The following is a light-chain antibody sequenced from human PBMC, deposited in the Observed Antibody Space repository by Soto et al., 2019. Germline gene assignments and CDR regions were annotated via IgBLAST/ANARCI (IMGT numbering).Light chain of an antibody. Sequence: DIQMTQSPSTLSASVGDRVTITCRASQSISSWLAWYQQKPGTAPKLLIYKASSLQSGVPSRFSGSGSGTEFTLTISSLQPDDFPTYYCQQYSSYPYTFGQGTKLDIK. CDR3: QQYSSYPYT. CDR2: KAS. J-gene: IGKJ2*01. V-gene: IGKV1-5*03. CDR1: QSISSW.